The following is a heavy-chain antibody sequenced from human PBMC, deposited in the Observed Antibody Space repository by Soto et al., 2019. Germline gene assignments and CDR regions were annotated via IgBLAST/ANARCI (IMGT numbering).Heavy chain of an antibody. D-gene: IGHD2-2*01. V-gene: IGHV3-64D*08. Sequence: PGGSLRLSCSASGFTFSSYAMHWVRQAPGKGLEYVSAISSNGGSTYYADSVKGRFTISRDNSKNTLYLQMSSLRAEDTAVYYCVKANKGSSTIYYHYYGMDVWGQGTTVTVSS. CDR1: GFTFSSYA. J-gene: IGHJ6*02. CDR2: ISSNGGST. CDR3: VKANKGSSTIYYHYYGMDV.